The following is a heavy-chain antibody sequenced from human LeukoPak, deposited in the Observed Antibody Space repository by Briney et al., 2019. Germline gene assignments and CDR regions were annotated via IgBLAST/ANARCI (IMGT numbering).Heavy chain of an antibody. D-gene: IGHD3-10*01. CDR3: AREMVRGLDFDY. CDR2: IKQEGSER. Sequence: HSGGSLRLSCAASGFTFSSYWMSWVRQAPGKGLEWVANIKQEGSERYYVDSVKGRFTISRDNAKNSLYLQMNSLRAEDTAVYYCAREMVRGLDFDYWGQGTLVTVSS. V-gene: IGHV3-7*03. J-gene: IGHJ4*02. CDR1: GFTFSSYW.